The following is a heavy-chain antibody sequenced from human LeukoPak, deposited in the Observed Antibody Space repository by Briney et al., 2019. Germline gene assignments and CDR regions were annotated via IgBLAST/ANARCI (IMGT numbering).Heavy chain of an antibody. J-gene: IGHJ4*02. D-gene: IGHD2-2*01. CDR1: GFTFSSYA. CDR3: AKEVSVVVVPAATDY. CDR2: ISGSGGST. V-gene: IGHV3-23*01. Sequence: GGSLRLSCAASGFTFSSYAMSWVRQAPGKGLEWVSAISGSGGSTYYADSVKGRFTISRGNSKNTLYLQMNSLRAEDTAVYYCAKEVSVVVVPAATDYWGQGTLVTVSS.